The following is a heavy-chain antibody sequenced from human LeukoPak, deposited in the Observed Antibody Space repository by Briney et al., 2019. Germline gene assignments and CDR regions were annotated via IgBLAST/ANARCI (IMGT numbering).Heavy chain of an antibody. V-gene: IGHV3-33*01. J-gene: IGHJ4*02. CDR3: ARDRGGATVFDY. CDR1: GFTFSSYG. Sequence: GGSLRLSCAASGFTFSSYGMHWVRQAPGKGLEWVAVIWYDGSNKYYADSVKGRFTISRDNSKNTLYLQMNSLTGEDTAVYYCARDRGGATVFDYWGQGTLVTVSS. D-gene: IGHD4-11*01. CDR2: IWYDGSNK.